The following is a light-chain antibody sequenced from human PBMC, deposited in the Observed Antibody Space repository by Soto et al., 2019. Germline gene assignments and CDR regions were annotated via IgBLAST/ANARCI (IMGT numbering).Light chain of an antibody. CDR1: QSVFNH. CDR3: HQSSSTPLT. V-gene: IGKV1-39*01. CDR2: DAT. J-gene: IGKJ4*01. Sequence: DVQMTQSPSSLSASVGDSVTITCRASQSVFNHLSWFQQRPGKGPKLLIYDATSLHAGVPSRFSGSGYGTDFTLTISTVQPEDSAICYCHQSSSTPLTFGGGTRVELK.